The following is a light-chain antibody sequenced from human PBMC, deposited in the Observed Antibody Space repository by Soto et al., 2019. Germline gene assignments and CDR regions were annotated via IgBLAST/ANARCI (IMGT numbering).Light chain of an antibody. Sequence: QSALTQPASVSGSPGQTITISCTGTSSDVGGYAYVSWYQQYPGKVPKLVISEVSNRPSGVSDRFSGSRSGNTASLTISGLQAEDEADYHCSSYTSRTTPVFGGGTKVTVL. J-gene: IGLJ2*01. CDR2: EVS. V-gene: IGLV2-14*01. CDR1: SSDVGGYAY. CDR3: SSYTSRTTPV.